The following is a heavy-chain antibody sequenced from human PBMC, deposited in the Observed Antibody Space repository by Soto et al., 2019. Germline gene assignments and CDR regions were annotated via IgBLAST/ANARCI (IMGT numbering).Heavy chain of an antibody. CDR1: GYTLTELS. CDR3: ATLLAARHHKVYYYYMDV. V-gene: IGHV1-24*01. D-gene: IGHD6-6*01. CDR2: FDPEDGET. J-gene: IGHJ6*03. Sequence: ASVKVSCKVSGYTLTELSMHWVRQAPGKGLEWMGGFDPEDGETIYAQKFQGRVTMTEDTSTDTAYMELSSLRSEDTAVYYYATLLAARHHKVYYYYMDVWGKGTTVTVSS.